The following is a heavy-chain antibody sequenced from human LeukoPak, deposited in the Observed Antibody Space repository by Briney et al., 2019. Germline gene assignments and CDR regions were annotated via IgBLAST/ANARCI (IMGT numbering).Heavy chain of an antibody. Sequence: PSETLSLTCTVSGGSISSYYWNWIRQPAGKGLEWIGRIYISGSTNYNPSLKSRVTMSVDTSKNQFSLKLSSVTAADTAVYYCARDTAFGEFLDWGQGTLVTVSS. J-gene: IGHJ4*02. CDR2: IYISGST. CDR3: ARDTAFGEFLD. V-gene: IGHV4-4*07. CDR1: GGSISSYY. D-gene: IGHD3-10*01.